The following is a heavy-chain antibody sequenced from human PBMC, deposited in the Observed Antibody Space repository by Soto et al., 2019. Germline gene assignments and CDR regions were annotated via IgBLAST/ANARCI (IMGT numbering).Heavy chain of an antibody. V-gene: IGHV3-7*03. CDR1: GFTFSSYW. J-gene: IGHJ6*02. D-gene: IGHD3-16*01. CDR3: ARDEGGSDYYYYYGMDV. Sequence: GGSLRLSCAASGFTFSSYWMSWVRQAPGEGLEWVANIKQDGSEKYYVDSVKGRFTISRDNAKNSLYLQMNSLRAEDTAVYYCARDEGGSDYYYYYGMDVWGQGTTVTVSS. CDR2: IKQDGSEK.